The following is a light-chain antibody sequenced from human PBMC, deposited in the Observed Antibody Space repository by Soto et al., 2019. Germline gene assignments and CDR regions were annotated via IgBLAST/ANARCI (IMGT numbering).Light chain of an antibody. J-gene: IGLJ1*01. CDR3: CSHAGDNTYV. Sequence: QSALTQPPSASGSPGQSVTISCTGTSSDVGGYNYVSWYQQHPGKAPKLMIYEVTKRPSGVPDRFSGSKSGNTVSLTVSGLQAEDEADYFCCSHAGDNTYVFGTGTKV. V-gene: IGLV2-8*01. CDR1: SSDVGGYNY. CDR2: EVT.